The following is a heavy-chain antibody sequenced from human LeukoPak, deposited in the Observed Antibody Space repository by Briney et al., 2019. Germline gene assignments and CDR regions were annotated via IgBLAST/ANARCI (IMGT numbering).Heavy chain of an antibody. CDR3: ASALGYSYANFDY. CDR1: GGTFSSYA. CDR2: IIPIFGTA. D-gene: IGHD5-18*01. V-gene: IGHV1-69*06. J-gene: IGHJ4*02. Sequence: SVKVSCKASGGTFSSYAISWVRQAPGQGLEWMGGIIPIFGTANYAQKFQGRVTITADKSTSTAYMELSSLRSEDTAVYYCASALGYSYANFDYWGQGTLVTVSS.